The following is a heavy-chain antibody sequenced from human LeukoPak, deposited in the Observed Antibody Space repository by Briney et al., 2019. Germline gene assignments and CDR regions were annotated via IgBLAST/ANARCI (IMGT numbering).Heavy chain of an antibody. Sequence: ASVKVSCKVSGYTLTELSMHWVRQAPGKGLEWMGGFDPEDGETIYAQKFQGRVTMTEDTSTDTAYMELSSLRSEDTAVYYCATDPPRITMVRGVPLQFDYWGQGTLVTVSS. CDR3: ATDPPRITMVRGVPLQFDY. CDR2: FDPEDGET. J-gene: IGHJ4*02. CDR1: GYTLTELS. D-gene: IGHD3-10*01. V-gene: IGHV1-24*01.